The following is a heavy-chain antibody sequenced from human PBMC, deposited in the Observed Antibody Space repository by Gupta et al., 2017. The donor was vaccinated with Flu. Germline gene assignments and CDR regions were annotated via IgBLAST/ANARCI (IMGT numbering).Heavy chain of an antibody. J-gene: IGHJ3*01. CDR1: GASVSSVGYY. D-gene: IGHD3-9*01. CDR3: ARRQEDTGLYRNFFHL. Sequence: QVQLQESGPGLVKPSQTLSLTCTVSGASVSSVGYYWAWIRQFPGGGLEWIGQIYQSGAVSYNPSLTSRVIIALDTSANQFSLSLKSVTAADTAVYFCARRQEDTGLYRNFFHLWGQGTMVSVSS. V-gene: IGHV4-31*03. CDR2: IYQSGAV.